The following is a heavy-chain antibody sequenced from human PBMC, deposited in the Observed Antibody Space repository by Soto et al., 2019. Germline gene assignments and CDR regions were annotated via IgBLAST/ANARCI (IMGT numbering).Heavy chain of an antibody. CDR3: ARDTIVGVPAAAIPRDYYYCYRDV. D-gene: IGHD2-2*01. CDR1: GYTFTSYG. CDR2: ISAYNGNT. Sequence: QVQLVQSGAEVKKPGASVKVSCKASGYTFTSYGISWVRQAPGQGLEWMGWISAYNGNTNYAKKLQGRVTMTTDTTTSTAYMELRSLRSDDTAVYDCARDTIVGVPAAAIPRDYYYCYRDVWGKGTTVTVSS. V-gene: IGHV1-18*01. J-gene: IGHJ6*03.